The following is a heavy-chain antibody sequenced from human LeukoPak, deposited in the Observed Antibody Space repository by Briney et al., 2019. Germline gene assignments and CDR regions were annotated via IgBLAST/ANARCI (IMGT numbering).Heavy chain of an antibody. CDR3: ARGGEDIVVVPAALPDWFDP. CDR1: GFTFSSYA. V-gene: IGHV3-64*01. D-gene: IGHD2-2*01. CDR2: ISSNGGST. J-gene: IGHJ5*02. Sequence: GGSLRLSCAASGFTFSSYAMHWVRQAPGKGLEYVSAISSNGGSTYYANSVKGRFTISRDNSKNTLYHQMGSLRAEDMAVYYCARGGEDIVVVPAALPDWFDPWGQGTLVTVSS.